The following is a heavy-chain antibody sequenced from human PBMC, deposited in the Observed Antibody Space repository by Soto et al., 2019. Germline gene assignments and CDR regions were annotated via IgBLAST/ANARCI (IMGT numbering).Heavy chain of an antibody. CDR1: GGTFSSYA. J-gene: IGHJ6*02. CDR2: VIPIFGTA. Sequence: SVKVSCKASGGTFSSYAISWVRQAPGQGLEWMGGVIPIFGTANYAQKFQGRVTITADESTSTAYMELSSLRSEDTAVYYCARGITMVRGVHYYYYGMDVWGQGTTVTVSS. D-gene: IGHD3-10*01. CDR3: ARGITMVRGVHYYYYGMDV. V-gene: IGHV1-69*13.